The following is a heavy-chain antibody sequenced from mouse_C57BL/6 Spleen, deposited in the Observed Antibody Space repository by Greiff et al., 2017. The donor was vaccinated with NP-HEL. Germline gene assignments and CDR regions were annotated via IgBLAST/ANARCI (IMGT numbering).Heavy chain of an antibody. J-gene: IGHJ2*01. CDR1: GYKFNGYW. V-gene: IGHV1-9*01. Sequence: QVQLQQSGAELMKPGASVKLSCKATGYKFNGYWIVWVKLRPGHGLEWIGEILPGSASTNYNEKVTDEATFTADTSSNTAYMQRSSLTTEDSAIYYCARYVTTVACDHWGQGTTLTVSS. CDR2: ILPGSAST. D-gene: IGHD1-1*01. CDR3: ARYVTTVACDH.